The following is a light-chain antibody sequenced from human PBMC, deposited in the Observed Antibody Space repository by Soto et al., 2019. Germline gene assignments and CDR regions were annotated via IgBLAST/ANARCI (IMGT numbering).Light chain of an antibody. Sequence: IVLTQSPATLSLSPGEGASLSCRASQSISSNYLAWYQQRPGLAPRLLMSGASSRAPGIPDRFSGSGSGTDFTLTITRLEPEDFAVYYCQQYGGSPMYTFGQGTKVDIK. CDR2: GAS. CDR1: QSISSNY. J-gene: IGKJ2*01. V-gene: IGKV3-20*01. CDR3: QQYGGSPMYT.